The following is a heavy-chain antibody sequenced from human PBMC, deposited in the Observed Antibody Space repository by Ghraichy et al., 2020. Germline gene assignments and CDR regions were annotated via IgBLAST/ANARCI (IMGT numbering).Heavy chain of an antibody. D-gene: IGHD1-26*01. Sequence: SGPTLVKPKQTLTLTCTLSGFSLVTNGVGVGWIRQPPGKALEWLAFFGGDDDERYSPSLESRLTIAKDTSKNQVFLTMTNMDPVDTATYYCARGQVSGGSYHAFFDFWGQGTLVTVSS. CDR3: ARGQVSGGSYHAFFDF. CDR1: GFSLVTNGVG. V-gene: IGHV2-5*02. CDR2: FGGDDDE. J-gene: IGHJ4*02.